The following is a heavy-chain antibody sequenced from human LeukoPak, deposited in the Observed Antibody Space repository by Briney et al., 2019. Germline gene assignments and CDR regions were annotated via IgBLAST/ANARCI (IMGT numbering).Heavy chain of an antibody. V-gene: IGHV4-34*01. CDR3: ARVRAIRPVYQLLLYYFDY. D-gene: IGHD2-2*01. CDR2: INHSGST. CDR1: GGSFSGYY. J-gene: IGHJ4*02. Sequence: SETLSLTCAVYGGSFSGYYWSWIRQPPGKGLEWIGEINHSGSTNYNPSLKSRVTISVDTSKNQFSLKLSSVTAADTAVYYCARVRAIRPVYQLLLYYFDYWGQGTLVTVSS.